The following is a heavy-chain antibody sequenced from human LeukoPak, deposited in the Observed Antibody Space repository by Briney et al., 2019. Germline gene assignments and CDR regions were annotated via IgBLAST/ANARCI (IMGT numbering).Heavy chain of an antibody. J-gene: IGHJ4*02. CDR2: IYYSGST. Sequence: SETLSLTCTVSGGSISSSSYYWGWIRQPPGKGLEWIGSIYYSGSTYYNPSLKSRVTISVDTSKNQFSLKPSSVTAADTAVYYCAREVGAGYYYDSSGSIDYWGQGTLVTVSS. D-gene: IGHD3-22*01. CDR1: GGSISSSSYY. CDR3: AREVGAGYYYDSSGSIDY. V-gene: IGHV4-39*07.